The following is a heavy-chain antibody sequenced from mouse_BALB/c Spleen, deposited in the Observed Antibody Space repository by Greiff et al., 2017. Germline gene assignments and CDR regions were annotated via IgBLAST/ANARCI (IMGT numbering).Heavy chain of an antibody. Sequence: QVQLKQSGPGLVAPSQSLSITCTVSGFSLTSYGVHWVRQPPGKGLEWLGVIWAGGSTNYNSALMSRLSISKDNSKSQVFLKMNSLQTDDTAMYYCARDSDYDYHYYAMDYWGQGTSVTVSS. CDR3: ARDSDYDYHYYAMDY. J-gene: IGHJ4*01. D-gene: IGHD2-4*01. V-gene: IGHV2-9*02. CDR2: IWAGGST. CDR1: GFSLTSYG.